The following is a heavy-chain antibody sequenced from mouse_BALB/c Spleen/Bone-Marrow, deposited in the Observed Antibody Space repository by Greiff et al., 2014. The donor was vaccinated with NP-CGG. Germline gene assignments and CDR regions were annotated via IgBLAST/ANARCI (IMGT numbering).Heavy chain of an antibody. Sequence: LQQSGGGLVRPGGSMKLSCVVSGFTFSNYWMNWVRQSAEKGLEWVAEIRLKSNNYATHYAESVKGRFTISRDDSKSSVYLQMNNLRAEDTGIYYCTRAYYGTMDYWGQGTSVTVSS. CDR2: IRLKSNNYAT. D-gene: IGHD2-10*01. CDR3: TRAYYGTMDY. V-gene: IGHV6-6*02. CDR1: GFTFSNYW. J-gene: IGHJ4*01.